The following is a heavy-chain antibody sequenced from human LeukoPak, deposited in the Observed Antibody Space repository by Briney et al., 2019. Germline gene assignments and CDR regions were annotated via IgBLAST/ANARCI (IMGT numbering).Heavy chain of an antibody. CDR3: ARDSYYYDSSGYYWFDY. CDR2: IIPIFGTA. J-gene: IGHJ4*02. CDR1: GGTFSSYA. Sequence: SVKVSCKASGGTFSSYAISWVRQAPGQGLEWMGGIIPIFGTANYAQKFQGRVTITADESTSTAYMELSSLRSEDTAVYYCARDSYYYDSSGYYWFDYWGQGTLVTVSS. D-gene: IGHD3-22*01. V-gene: IGHV1-69*13.